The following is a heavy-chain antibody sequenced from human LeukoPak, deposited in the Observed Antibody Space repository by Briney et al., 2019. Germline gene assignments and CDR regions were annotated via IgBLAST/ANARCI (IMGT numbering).Heavy chain of an antibody. CDR1: GFTFSSYA. CDR2: ISGSGGST. D-gene: IGHD3-10*01. CDR3: AKVWFGETDAFDI. Sequence: PGGSLRLSCAASGFTFSSYAMSWVRQAPGKGLEWASAISGSGGSTYYADSVKGRFTISRDNSKNTLYLQMNSLRAEDTAVYYCAKVWFGETDAFDIWGQGTMVTVSS. V-gene: IGHV3-23*01. J-gene: IGHJ3*02.